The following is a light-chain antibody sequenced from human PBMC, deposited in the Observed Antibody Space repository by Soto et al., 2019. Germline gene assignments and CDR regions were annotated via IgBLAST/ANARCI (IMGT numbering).Light chain of an antibody. V-gene: IGKV1-39*01. Sequence: DIQMTQSPSSLSASVGDRVTITCRASQSIIRYLNWYQQKPGKAPKLLIYTASSLQSGVTSRFSGSGSGTDFTLTINSLQPEDFATYYCQQSYTTPHFGGGTKVEIK. J-gene: IGKJ4*01. CDR1: QSIIRY. CDR3: QQSYTTPH. CDR2: TAS.